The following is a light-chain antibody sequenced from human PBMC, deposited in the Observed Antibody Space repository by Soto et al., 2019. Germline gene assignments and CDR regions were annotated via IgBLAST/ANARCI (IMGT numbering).Light chain of an antibody. V-gene: IGLV2-14*03. J-gene: IGLJ1*01. CDR2: DVS. CDR1: SSDVGAYNY. CDR3: SSFTRSNSYV. Sequence: QSALTQPASVSGSAGQSITISCTGTSSDVGAYNYVSWYQQHPGKVPKLMIYDVSDRPSGVSNRFSGSKSGNTASLTISGLQAEDEADYYCSSFTRSNSYVFGTGTKLTVL.